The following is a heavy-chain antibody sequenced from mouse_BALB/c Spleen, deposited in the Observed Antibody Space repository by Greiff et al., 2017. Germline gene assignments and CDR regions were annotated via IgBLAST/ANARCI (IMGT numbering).Heavy chain of an antibody. D-gene: IGHD2-14*01. Sequence: VQLVESGPGLVQPSQSLSITCTVSGFSLTSYGVHWVRQSPGKGLEWLGVIWSGGSTDYNAAFISRLSISKDNSKSQVFFKMNSLQADDTAIYYCASSYYRYDGGYYFDYWGQGTTLTVSS. CDR1: GFSLTSYG. V-gene: IGHV2-4-1*01. CDR2: IWSGGST. J-gene: IGHJ2*01. CDR3: ASSYYRYDGGYYFDY.